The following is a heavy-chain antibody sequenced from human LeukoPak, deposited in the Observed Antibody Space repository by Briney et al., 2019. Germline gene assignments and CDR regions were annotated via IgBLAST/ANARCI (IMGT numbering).Heavy chain of an antibody. CDR3: ARQDPVVVTEQYFDL. J-gene: IGHJ2*01. D-gene: IGHD2-21*02. CDR1: GYSFTSYW. Sequence: GESLKISCKGSGYSFTSYWIGWVRQMPGKGLEWMGIIYPGDSDTRYSPSFQGQVTISADKSISTAYLQWSSLKASDTAMYYCARQDPVVVTEQYFDLWGRGTLVTVSS. V-gene: IGHV5-51*01. CDR2: IYPGDSDT.